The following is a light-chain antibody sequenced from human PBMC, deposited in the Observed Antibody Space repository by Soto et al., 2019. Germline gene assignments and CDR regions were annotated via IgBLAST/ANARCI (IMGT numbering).Light chain of an antibody. Sequence: DIPMTQSPSSLSASVGDRVTITCRASRAIGNDLAWYQQKPGKVPQLLIYAAFTLQSGVPSRFSTSRSGTDFTLTISSLQPEDVATYYCQNYDNAPLTFGGGTKVEIK. J-gene: IGKJ4*01. CDR3: QNYDNAPLT. V-gene: IGKV1-27*01. CDR1: RAIGND. CDR2: AAF.